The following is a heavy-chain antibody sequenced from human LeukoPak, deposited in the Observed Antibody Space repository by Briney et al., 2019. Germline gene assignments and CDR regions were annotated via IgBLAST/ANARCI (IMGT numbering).Heavy chain of an antibody. J-gene: IGHJ5*02. CDR2: TYYRSKWYN. V-gene: IGHV6-1*01. CDR1: GDSVSSNSAA. CDR3: ARAIAVAPHSWFDP. D-gene: IGHD6-19*01. Sequence: SQTLSLTCAISGDSVSSNSAAWNWIRQSPSRGLEWLGRTYYRSKWYNDYAVSVKSRININPDTSKNQFSLQLNSVTPEDTAVYYCARAIAVAPHSWFDPWGQGTLVTVSS.